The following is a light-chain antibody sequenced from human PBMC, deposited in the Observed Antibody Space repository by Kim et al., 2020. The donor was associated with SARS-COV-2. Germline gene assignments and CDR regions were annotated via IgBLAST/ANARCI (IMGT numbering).Light chain of an antibody. V-gene: IGKV3-20*01. CDR2: GAS. CDR3: QKYGSSWT. J-gene: IGKJ1*01. Sequence: EMVLTQSPGTLSLSPGERATLSCRASQSVYSNYLAWYLQKPGQAPRLLIYGASSRASGIPDRFSGSGSGTDFTLTINRLQPDDFAVYYCQKYGSSWTFGQGTKVDIK. CDR1: QSVYSNY.